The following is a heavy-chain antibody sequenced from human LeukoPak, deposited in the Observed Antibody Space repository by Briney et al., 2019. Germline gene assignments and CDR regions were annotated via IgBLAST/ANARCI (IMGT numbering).Heavy chain of an antibody. D-gene: IGHD1-26*01. CDR2: IYPGDSDT. J-gene: IGHJ6*03. CDR3: ARLRSSIEVGATTYYMDV. CDR1: GYSFTSYW. Sequence: KGGESLKISCKGSGYSFTSYWIGWVRQMPGKGLEWMGIIYPGDSDTRYSPSFQGQVTISADKSISTAYLQWSSLKASDTAMYYCARLRSSIEVGATTYYMDVWGKGTTVTASS. V-gene: IGHV5-51*01.